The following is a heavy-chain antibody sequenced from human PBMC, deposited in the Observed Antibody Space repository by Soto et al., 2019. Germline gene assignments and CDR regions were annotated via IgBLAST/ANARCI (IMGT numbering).Heavy chain of an antibody. CDR1: GFTFTSYG. CDR3: ARKPPPSGYCDSTSCQNWSDH. Sequence: QVQLVQSGAEVKQPGASVKVSCKASGFTFTSYGFSWVRQAPGQGLELMGWISAYNGNTYYAQKLQDRVTLTTDTSTSTAYMDLRSLRSDDTAMYYCARKPPPSGYCDSTSCQNWSDHWGQGTLVTVSS. V-gene: IGHV1-18*01. D-gene: IGHD2-2*01. J-gene: IGHJ5*02. CDR2: ISAYNGNT.